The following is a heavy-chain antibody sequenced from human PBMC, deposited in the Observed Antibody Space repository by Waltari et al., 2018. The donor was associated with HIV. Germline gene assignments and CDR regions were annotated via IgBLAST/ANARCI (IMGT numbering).Heavy chain of an antibody. Sequence: QEDLVQSGAEVKKLGSSVKISCTAIGYTFSSYDISWVRQAGGQGREWVGLMDPNGGDAGDEREFHGGVTMTRNSPTRTAYLELSGVASEDTAVYHSARKTKGYCRSGLCLNIDVGGQGTTVTVSS. J-gene: IGHJ6*02. CDR1: GYTFSSYD. CDR3: ARKTKGYCRSGLCLNIDV. D-gene: IGHD2-15*01. V-gene: IGHV1-8*02. CDR2: MDPNGGDA.